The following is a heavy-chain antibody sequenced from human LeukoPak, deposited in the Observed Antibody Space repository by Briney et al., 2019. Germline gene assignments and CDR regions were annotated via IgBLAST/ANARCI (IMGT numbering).Heavy chain of an antibody. CDR3: AVSPYYYGSSGYYAAFDY. V-gene: IGHV4-59*08. J-gene: IGHJ4*02. CDR2: IYYSGST. CDR1: GGSISSYY. D-gene: IGHD3-22*01. Sequence: SETLSLTCTVSGGSISSYYWSWIRQPPGKGLEWIGYIYYSGSTNYNPSLKSRVTISVDTSKNQFSLKLSSVTAADTAVYYCAVSPYYYGSSGYYAAFDYWGQGTLVTVSS.